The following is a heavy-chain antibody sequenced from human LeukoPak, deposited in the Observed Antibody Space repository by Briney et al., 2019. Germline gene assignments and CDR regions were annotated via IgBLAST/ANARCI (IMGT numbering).Heavy chain of an antibody. CDR1: GFSFSNYG. J-gene: IGHJ6*02. Sequence: GGSLRLSCAASGFSFSNYGMHWVRQAPGRGLEWVALIQSDGSKTYSADSVKGRFTISRDNPRNTLYLQMDRLRPEDTAVYYCAKRYCKSATCRSDMDAWGQGTTVTVS. V-gene: IGHV3-30*02. D-gene: IGHD2-15*01. CDR3: AKRYCKSATCRSDMDA. CDR2: IQSDGSKT.